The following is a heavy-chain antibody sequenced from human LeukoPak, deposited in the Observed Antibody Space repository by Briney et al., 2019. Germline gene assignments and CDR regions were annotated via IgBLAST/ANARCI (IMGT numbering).Heavy chain of an antibody. CDR2: IKEDGSEK. J-gene: IGHJ4*02. D-gene: IGHD4-23*01. CDR1: GFTFSNYW. V-gene: IGHV3-7*02. CDR3: AKLVTHFDY. Sequence: GGSLRLSCAASGFTFSNYWMSWVRQAPGKGLEWVANIKEDGSEKYYVDSVRGRFTISRDNAKNSLSLQMNSLRAEDTAVYYCAKLVTHFDYWGQGTLVTVSS.